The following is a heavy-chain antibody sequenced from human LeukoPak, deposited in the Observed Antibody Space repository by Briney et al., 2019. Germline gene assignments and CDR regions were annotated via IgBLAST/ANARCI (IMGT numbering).Heavy chain of an antibody. Sequence: PSETLSLTCTVSGYSISSGYYWGWIRQPPGKGLEWIGSIYHSGSTYYNPSLKSRVTISVDTSKNQFSLKLSSVTAADTAVYFCARQTGSGLFILPGGQGTLVTVSS. D-gene: IGHD3/OR15-3a*01. V-gene: IGHV4-38-2*02. J-gene: IGHJ4*02. CDR3: ARQTGSGLFILP. CDR1: GYSISSGYY. CDR2: IYHSGST.